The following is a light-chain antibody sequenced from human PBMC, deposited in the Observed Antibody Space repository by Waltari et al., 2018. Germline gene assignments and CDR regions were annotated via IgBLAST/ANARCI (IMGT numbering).Light chain of an antibody. CDR1: ENINSN. V-gene: IGKV3-15*01. CDR3: HQYAKWVGT. CDR2: RAS. Sequence: EIVMTQFPATLSVSQGERATLSCRASENINSNLAWYQPKPGQPPRLLIYRASTRASGVPARFSGSGSGTDFSLTISSLQSEDFGDYYCHQYAKWVGTFGQGTSVEIK. J-gene: IGKJ2*01.